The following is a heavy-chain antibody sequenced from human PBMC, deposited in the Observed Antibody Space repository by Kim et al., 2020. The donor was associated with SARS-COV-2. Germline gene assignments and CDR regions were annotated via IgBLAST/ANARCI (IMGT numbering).Heavy chain of an antibody. CDR1: GYTFTSYA. V-gene: IGHV7-4-1*02. D-gene: IGHD3-9*01. Sequence: ASVKVSCKASGYTFTSYAMNWVRQAPGQGLEWMGWINTNTGNPTYAQGFTGRFVFSLDTSVSTAYLQISSLKAEDTAVYYCARDVAWGGGPPLRYFDWDPYYFDYWGQGTLVTVSS. CDR3: ARDVAWGGGPPLRYFDWDPYYFDY. J-gene: IGHJ4*02. CDR2: INTNTGNP.